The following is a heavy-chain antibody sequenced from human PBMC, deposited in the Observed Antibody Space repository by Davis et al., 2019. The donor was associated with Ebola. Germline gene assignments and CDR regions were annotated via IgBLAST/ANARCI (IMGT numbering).Heavy chain of an antibody. CDR1: GGSFSGYY. J-gene: IGHJ6*02. Sequence: SQTLSLTCAVYGGSFSGYYWSWIRQPPGKGLEWIGEINYSGSTNYNPSLKSRVTISVDTSKNQFSLKLSSVTAADTAVYYCARGRFSSPVDYYYYYGMDVWGQGTTVTVSS. CDR2: INYSGST. V-gene: IGHV4-34*01. CDR3: ARGRFSSPVDYYYYYGMDV. D-gene: IGHD6-6*01.